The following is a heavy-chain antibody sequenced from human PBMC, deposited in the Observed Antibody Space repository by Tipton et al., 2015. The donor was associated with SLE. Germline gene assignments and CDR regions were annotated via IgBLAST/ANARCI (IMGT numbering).Heavy chain of an antibody. CDR3: AKDGVVVAATDDAFDI. CDR1: GFTFSSYG. CDR2: IRYDGSNK. V-gene: IGHV3-30*02. Sequence: SLRLSCAASGFTFSSYGMHWVRQAPGKGLEWVAFIRYDGSNKYYADSVKGRFTISRDNSKNTLYLQMNSLRAEDTAVYYCAKDGVVVAATDDAFDIWGQGTMVTVSS. J-gene: IGHJ3*02. D-gene: IGHD2-15*01.